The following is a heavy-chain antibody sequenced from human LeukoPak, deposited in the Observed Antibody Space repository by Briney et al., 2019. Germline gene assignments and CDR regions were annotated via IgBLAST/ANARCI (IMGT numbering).Heavy chain of an antibody. CDR2: VSSSSSTI. J-gene: IGHJ6*02. D-gene: IGHD6-19*01. CDR3: ARDHRAIAVAGTGIYYYYGMDV. Sequence: GGSLRLSCAASGFTFSSYSMNWVRQAPGKGLEWVSYVSSSSSTIYYADSVKGRFTISRDNAKNSLYLQMNSLRAEDTAVYYCARDHRAIAVAGTGIYYYYGMDVWGQGTTVTVSS. V-gene: IGHV3-48*01. CDR1: GFTFSSYS.